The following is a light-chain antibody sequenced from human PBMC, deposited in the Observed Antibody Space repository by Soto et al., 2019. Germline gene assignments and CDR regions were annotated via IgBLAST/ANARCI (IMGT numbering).Light chain of an antibody. CDR2: EVS. Sequence: QSALTQPPSASGSPGQSVTISCTGTSSDVGGYNYVSWYQQHPGKAPKLMIYEVSKRPSGVPDRFSGSKSGNTASLTVSGLQAEDEADYYCSSCAGSNNFPYVFGTGTKVTVL. V-gene: IGLV2-8*01. J-gene: IGLJ1*01. CDR3: SSCAGSNNFPYV. CDR1: SSDVGGYNY.